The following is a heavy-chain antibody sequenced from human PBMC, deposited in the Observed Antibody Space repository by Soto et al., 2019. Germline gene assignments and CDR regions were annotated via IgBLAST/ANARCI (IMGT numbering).Heavy chain of an antibody. Sequence: ASVKVSCKASGYTFTSYGISWVRQAPGQGLEWMGWISAYNGNTNYAQKLQGRVTMTTDTSTSTAYMELRSLRSDDTAVYYCARDAMTPGNDNWFDPWGQGTLVTSP. CDR2: ISAYNGNT. J-gene: IGHJ5*02. D-gene: IGHD1-1*01. CDR3: ARDAMTPGNDNWFDP. V-gene: IGHV1-18*01. CDR1: GYTFTSYG.